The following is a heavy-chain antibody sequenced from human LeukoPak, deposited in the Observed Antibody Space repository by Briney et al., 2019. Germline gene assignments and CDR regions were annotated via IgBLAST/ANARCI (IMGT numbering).Heavy chain of an antibody. CDR1: GFTFSSYS. CDR2: ISSSSTI. V-gene: IGHV3-48*01. Sequence: GGSLRLSCAASGFTFSSYSMNWVRQAPGKGLEWVSYISSSSTIYYADSVKGRFTISRDNSKNSLYLQMNSLRAEDTAVYYCARDHRGDRYWGQGTLVTVSS. CDR3: ARDHRGDRY. D-gene: IGHD4-17*01. J-gene: IGHJ4*02.